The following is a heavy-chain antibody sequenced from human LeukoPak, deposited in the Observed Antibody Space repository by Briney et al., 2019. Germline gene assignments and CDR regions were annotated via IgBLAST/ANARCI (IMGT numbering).Heavy chain of an antibody. Sequence: GGSLRLSCAASGFTFSSYGMHWVRQAPGKGLEWVSYISSSSSTIYYADSVKGRFTISRDNAKNSLYPQMNSLRDEDTAVYYCARDLLASAYYYDSSGYYSVGAFDIWGQGTMVTVSS. J-gene: IGHJ3*02. CDR1: GFTFSSYG. CDR2: ISSSSSTI. V-gene: IGHV3-48*02. CDR3: ARDLLASAYYYDSSGYYSVGAFDI. D-gene: IGHD3-22*01.